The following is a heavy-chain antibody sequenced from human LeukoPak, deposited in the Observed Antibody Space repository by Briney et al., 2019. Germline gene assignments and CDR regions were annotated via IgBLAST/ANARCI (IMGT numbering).Heavy chain of an antibody. CDR2: INHGGST. D-gene: IGHD6-13*01. CDR3: PREGYSSSWYWFDP. J-gene: IGHJ5*02. CDR1: GGSFSGYY. Sequence: PSETLSLTCAVYGGSFSGYYWSWIRQPPGKGLEWIGEINHGGSTNNNPSLKSRVTISVETSKNQFSLKPSSVTASSPASYYWPREGYSSSWYWFDPWGQGTLVTVSS. V-gene: IGHV4-34*01.